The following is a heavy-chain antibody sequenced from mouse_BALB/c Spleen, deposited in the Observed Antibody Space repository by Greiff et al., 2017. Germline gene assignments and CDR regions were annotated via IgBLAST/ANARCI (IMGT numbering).Heavy chain of an antibody. Sequence: EVKLMESGPELVKPGASVKISCKASGYTFTDYNMHWVKQSHGKSLEWIGYIYPYNGGTGFNQKFKSKATLTVDNSSSTAYMEIRSLTSEDSAVYYCARLDYRFLYAMDYWGQGTSVTVSS. CDR3: ARLDYRFLYAMDY. J-gene: IGHJ4*01. CDR1: GYTFTDYN. V-gene: IGHV1S29*02. CDR2: IYPYNGGT. D-gene: IGHD2-14*01.